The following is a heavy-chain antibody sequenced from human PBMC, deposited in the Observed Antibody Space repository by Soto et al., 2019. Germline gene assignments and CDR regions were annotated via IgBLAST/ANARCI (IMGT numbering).Heavy chain of an antibody. CDR1: GGSISSYY. CDR3: ARQYTSSWSRLEASFDP. J-gene: IGHJ5*02. V-gene: IGHV4-59*08. Sequence: SETLSLTCTVSGGSISSYYWSWIRQPPGKGLEWIGYIYYSGSTNYNPSLKSRVTISVDTSKNQFSLRLSSVTAADTATYYCARQYTSSWSRLEASFDPWGQGTLVTVSS. CDR2: IYYSGST. D-gene: IGHD6-13*01.